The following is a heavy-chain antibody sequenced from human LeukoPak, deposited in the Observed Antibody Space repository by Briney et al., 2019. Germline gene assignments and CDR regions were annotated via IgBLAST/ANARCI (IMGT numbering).Heavy chain of an antibody. J-gene: IGHJ4*02. CDR1: GGSISSSY. V-gene: IGHV4-59*01. Sequence: SETLSLTCTVSGGSISSSYWNWIRQPPGKGLEWIGYIYYSGSTNYNPSLKSRVTISVDTSKNQFSLKLSSVTAADTAVYYCARGGRAVGAFDIWGQGTLVTVSS. CDR2: IYYSGST. CDR3: ARGGRAVGAFDI. D-gene: IGHD1-26*01.